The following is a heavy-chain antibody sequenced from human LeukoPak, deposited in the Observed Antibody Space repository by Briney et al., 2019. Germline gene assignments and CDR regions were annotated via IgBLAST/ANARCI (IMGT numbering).Heavy chain of an antibody. CDR2: IYTSGST. CDR3: ARTLEWTQDGRGYYYMGV. CDR1: GGSISSYY. Sequence: SETLSLTCTVSGGSISSYYWSWIRQPAGKGLEWIGRIYTSGSTNYNPSLKSRVTMSVDTSKNQFSLKLSSVTAADTAVYYCARTLEWTQDGRGYYYMGVWGKGTTVTVSS. D-gene: IGHD3-3*01. V-gene: IGHV4-4*07. J-gene: IGHJ6*03.